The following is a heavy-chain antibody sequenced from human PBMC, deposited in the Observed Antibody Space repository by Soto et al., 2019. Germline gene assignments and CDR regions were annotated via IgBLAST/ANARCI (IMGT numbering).Heavy chain of an antibody. D-gene: IGHD3-10*01. CDR3: ARAELWFGELLGDFDY. CDR2: INHSGST. Sequence: PSETLSLTCGFYGGSFRRYYWSLIRQPPGKGLEWIGEINHSGSTNYNPSLKSRVTIAVDTSKNQFSLKLSSVTAADTAVYYCARAELWFGELLGDFDYWGQETLVTVSS. V-gene: IGHV4-34*01. CDR1: GGSFRRYY. J-gene: IGHJ4*02.